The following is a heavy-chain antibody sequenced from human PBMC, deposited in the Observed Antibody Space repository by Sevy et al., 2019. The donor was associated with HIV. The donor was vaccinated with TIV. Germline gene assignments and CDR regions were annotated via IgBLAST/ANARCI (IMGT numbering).Heavy chain of an antibody. V-gene: IGHV3-7*01. CDR3: VRVGYSYDRGSCDY. J-gene: IGHJ4*02. CDR2: IKEDGSEK. Sequence: GGSLRLSCEASGFTFSSYWMSWVRQAPGKGLEWVANIKEDGSEKYYVDSVKGRFTISRDNAKNSLYLQMNSLRVEDTAVYYCVRVGYSYDRGSCDYWGQGTLVTVSS. CDR1: GFTFSSYW. D-gene: IGHD3-22*01.